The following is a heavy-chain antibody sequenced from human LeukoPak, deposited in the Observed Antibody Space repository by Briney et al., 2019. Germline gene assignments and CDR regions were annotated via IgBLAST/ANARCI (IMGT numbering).Heavy chain of an antibody. V-gene: IGHV4-34*01. D-gene: IGHD3-22*01. CDR2: INHSGST. Sequence: SETLSLTCAVYGGSFSGYYWSLIRQPPGKGLEWIGEINHSGSTNYNPSLKSRVTISVDTSKNQFSLKLSSVTAADTAVYYCARGRRYYYDSSGYYIDWGQGTLVTVSS. CDR1: GGSFSGYY. J-gene: IGHJ4*02. CDR3: ARGRRYYYDSSGYYID.